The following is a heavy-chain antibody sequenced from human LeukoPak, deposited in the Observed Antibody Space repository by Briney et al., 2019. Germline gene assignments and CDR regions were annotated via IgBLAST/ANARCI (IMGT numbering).Heavy chain of an antibody. Sequence: SVKVSFKASGGAFSSYAISWVRPAPGQGLEWMGRIIPILGIANYAQKFQGRVTITADKSTSTAYMELSSLRSEDTAVYYCARDSGYDYYFDYWGQGTLVTVSS. J-gene: IGHJ4*02. D-gene: IGHD5-12*01. CDR1: GGAFSSYA. CDR2: IIPILGIA. CDR3: ARDSGYDYYFDY. V-gene: IGHV1-69*04.